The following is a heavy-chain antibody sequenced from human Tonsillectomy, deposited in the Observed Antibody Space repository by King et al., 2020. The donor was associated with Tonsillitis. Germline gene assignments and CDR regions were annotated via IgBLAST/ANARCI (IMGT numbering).Heavy chain of an antibody. CDR3: ERDYTAGVNEGGWFDP. CDR2: IYYSGST. D-gene: IGHD5-18*01. J-gene: IGHJ5*02. Sequence: VQLQESGPGLVKPSQTLSLTCTVSGGSISSGGYYWSWIRQHPGKGLEWIGYIYYSGSTYYNPSLNSRVTISVDTSKNQFSLKLSSVTAADTAVYYCERDYTAGVNEGGWFDPWGQGTLVTVSS. CDR1: GGSISSGGYY. V-gene: IGHV4-31*03.